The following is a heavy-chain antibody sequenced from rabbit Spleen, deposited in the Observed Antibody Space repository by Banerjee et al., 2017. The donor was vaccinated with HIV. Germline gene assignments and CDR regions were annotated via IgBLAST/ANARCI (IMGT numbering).Heavy chain of an antibody. CDR1: GFDFSSSYY. D-gene: IGHD2-1*01. Sequence: QEQLVESGGGLVQPEGSLTLTCKASGFDFSSSYYISWVRQAPGKGLEWIGCINSGAGRAYYANWAKGRFTISKTSSTTVDLKMTSLTGADTATYFCVREIYNGQNYHDDLWGPGTLVTVS. V-gene: IGHV1S45*01. J-gene: IGHJ6*01. CDR2: INSGAGRA. CDR3: VREIYNGQNYHDDL.